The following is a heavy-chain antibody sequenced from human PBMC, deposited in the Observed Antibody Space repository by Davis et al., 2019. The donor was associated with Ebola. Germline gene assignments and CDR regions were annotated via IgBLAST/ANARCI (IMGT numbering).Heavy chain of an antibody. D-gene: IGHD3-3*01. CDR1: GFTFSQYA. CDR3: ARSGLSFGVVKYHYGMDV. Sequence: GESLKISCSGSGFTFSQYAMSWVRQAPGKGLEWVSDISGSGYNIYYVDAVKGRFTISRDNSKNTMYLQMNSLRAEDTAVYYCARSGLSFGVVKYHYGMDVWGKGTTVTVSS. J-gene: IGHJ6*04. V-gene: IGHV3-23*01. CDR2: ISGSGYNI.